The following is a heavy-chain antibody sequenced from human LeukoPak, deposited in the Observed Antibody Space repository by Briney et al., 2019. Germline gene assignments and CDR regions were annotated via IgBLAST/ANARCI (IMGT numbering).Heavy chain of an antibody. J-gene: IGHJ4*02. CDR3: ARGGLPWTAYDSSGTFDY. D-gene: IGHD3-22*01. V-gene: IGHV4-31*03. Sequence: TSETLSLTCTVSGGSISSGGYYWSWIRQHPGKGLEWIGYIYYSGSTYYNPSLKSRVTISVDTSKNQFSLKLSSVTAADTAVYYCARGGLPWTAYDSSGTFDYWGQGTLVTVSS. CDR1: GGSISSGGYY. CDR2: IYYSGST.